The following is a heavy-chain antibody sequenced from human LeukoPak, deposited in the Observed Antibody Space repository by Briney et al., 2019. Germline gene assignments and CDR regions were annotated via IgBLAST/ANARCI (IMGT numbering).Heavy chain of an antibody. J-gene: IGHJ5*02. CDR2: ISGSGGST. V-gene: IGHV3-23*01. CDR1: GFXFGSYA. CDR3: ARDRGFDISYNWFEP. Sequence: GGSLRLSCAASGFXFGSYAITWVRQAPGKGLEWVSSISGSGGSTYYADSVKGRFTISRDNSKNTLYLQMNSLRAEDTAVYYCARDRGFDISYNWFEPWGQGTLVTVSS. D-gene: IGHD3-10*01.